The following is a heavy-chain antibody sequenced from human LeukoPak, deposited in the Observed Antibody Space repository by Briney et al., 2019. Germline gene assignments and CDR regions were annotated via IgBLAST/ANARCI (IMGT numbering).Heavy chain of an antibody. D-gene: IGHD3-10*01. CDR1: GFTVSSNY. Sequence: PGGSLRLSCAASGFTVSSNYMSWVRQAPGKGLEWVSVIYSGGSTYYADSVKGRFTISRDNSKNTLYLQMNSLRAEDTAVYYCARVNRFGGRHFDYWGQGTLVTVSP. V-gene: IGHV3-66*01. J-gene: IGHJ4*02. CDR3: ARVNRFGGRHFDY. CDR2: IYSGGST.